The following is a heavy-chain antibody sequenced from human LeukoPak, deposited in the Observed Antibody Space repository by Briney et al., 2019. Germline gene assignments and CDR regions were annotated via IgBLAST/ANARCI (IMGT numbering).Heavy chain of an antibody. CDR3: VRDLGGRSGH. D-gene: IGHD1-26*01. J-gene: IGHJ4*02. CDR1: GFIVSSNY. Sequence: PGGSLRLSCAASGFIVSSNYMSWVRQAPGKGLEWVSVIYSGGSTYYADSVKGRSTIFRDNAKNTLYLQMNSLRAEDTAVYYCVRDLGGRSGHWGQGTLVTVSS. V-gene: IGHV3-53*01. CDR2: IYSGGST.